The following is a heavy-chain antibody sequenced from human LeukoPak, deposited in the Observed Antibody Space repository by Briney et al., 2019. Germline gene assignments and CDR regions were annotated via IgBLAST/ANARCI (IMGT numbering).Heavy chain of an antibody. J-gene: IGHJ4*02. Sequence: GGSLRLSCAASGFTFSNAWMSWLRQAPGKGLEWVGRIKSETDGGTTDYAAPVKGRFTISRDDSKNTLFLQMNSLKTEDTAIFYCTTDYPVGYWGQGTQVTVSS. CDR3: TTDYPVGY. V-gene: IGHV3-15*01. CDR1: GFTFSNAW. CDR2: IKSETDGGTT.